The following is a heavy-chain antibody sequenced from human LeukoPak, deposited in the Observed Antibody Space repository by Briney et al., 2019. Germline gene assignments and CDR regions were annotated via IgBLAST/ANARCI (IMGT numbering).Heavy chain of an antibody. CDR2: INPNSGDS. D-gene: IGHD2-8*02. V-gene: IGHV1-2*07. CDR3: ARDRWPGGHHYNMDV. Sequence: ASVKVSCKASGYTFTAYYMHWVRQAPGQGPEWMGWINPNSGDSNYAHKFQGRVTMTRDTSIRTIYMELSRLRSDDTAVYYCARDRWPGGHHYNMDVWGKGTTVTIAS. J-gene: IGHJ6*03. CDR1: GYTFTAYY.